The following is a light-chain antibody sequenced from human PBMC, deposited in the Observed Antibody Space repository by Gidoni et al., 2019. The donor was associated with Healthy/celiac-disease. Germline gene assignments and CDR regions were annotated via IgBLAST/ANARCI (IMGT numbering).Light chain of an antibody. V-gene: IGKV3-20*01. CDR1: QSVSSSY. CDR3: QQYGSSPR. CDR2: GAS. Sequence: DIVLTQSPGTLSLSPGERATLSCRASQSVSSSYLAWYQQKPGQAPRLLSYGASSRATGIPDRFSGSGSGTDFTLTISRLEPEDCAVYYCQQYGSSPRFGPGTKVDIK. J-gene: IGKJ3*01.